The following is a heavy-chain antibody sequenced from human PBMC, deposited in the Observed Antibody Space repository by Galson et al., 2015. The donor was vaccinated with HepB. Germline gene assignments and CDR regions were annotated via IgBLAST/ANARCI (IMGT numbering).Heavy chain of an antibody. CDR1: GYSFTSYW. CDR2: IDPSDSYT. CDR3: AIDCSGGSCYLPSVDY. Sequence: QSGAEVKKPGESLRISCKGSGYSFTSYWISWVRQMPGKGLEWMGRIDPSDSYTNYSPSFQGHVTISADKSISTAYLQWSSLKASDTAMYYCAIDCSGGSCYLPSVDYWGQGTLVTVSS. D-gene: IGHD2-15*01. J-gene: IGHJ4*02. V-gene: IGHV5-10-1*01.